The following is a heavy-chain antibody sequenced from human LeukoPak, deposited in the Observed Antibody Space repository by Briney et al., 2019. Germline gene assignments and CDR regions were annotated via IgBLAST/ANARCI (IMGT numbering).Heavy chain of an antibody. J-gene: IGHJ4*02. V-gene: IGHV1-46*01. CDR1: GYTFTRNY. CDR3: ARDNTTTGPFDY. CDR2: IDPSGGST. Sequence: ASVKVSCQASGYTFTRNYMPWVRQAPGQGLEWMGIIDPSGGSTSYAQKFQGRVTMTRDTSTSTVYMELSSLRSEDTAVYYCARDNTTTGPFDYWGQGTLVTVSS. D-gene: IGHD1-1*01.